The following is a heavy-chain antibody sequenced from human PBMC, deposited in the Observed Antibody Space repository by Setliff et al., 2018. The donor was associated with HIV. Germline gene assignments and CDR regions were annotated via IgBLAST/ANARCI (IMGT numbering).Heavy chain of an antibody. J-gene: IGHJ6*03. CDR3: ARDGPLEGSYRYYYYYMDV. V-gene: IGHV4-61*02. CDR1: GGSINSGAYL. D-gene: IGHD3-10*01. Sequence: SETLSLTCTVSGGSINSGAYLWAWIRQPAGKGLEWIGRIFRAGNATYNPSLKSRVTISVDTSKNQFSLKLSSVTAADTAVYYCARDGPLEGSYRYYYYYMDVWGKGTTVTVSS. CDR2: IFRAGNA.